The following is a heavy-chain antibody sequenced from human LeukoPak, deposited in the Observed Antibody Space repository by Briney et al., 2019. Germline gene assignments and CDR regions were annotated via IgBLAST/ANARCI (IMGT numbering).Heavy chain of an antibody. CDR3: TRETYHYTSGN. Sequence: GGSLRLSCAASGFTFSDYYMSWIRQAPGKGLEWVSYISSSGSTIYYADSVKGRFAVSRDNAKNSVYLQMNNLRATDTAVYFCTRETYHYTSGNWGQGTLVTVSS. D-gene: IGHD3-10*01. V-gene: IGHV3-11*01. CDR2: ISSSGSTI. CDR1: GFTFSDYY. J-gene: IGHJ4*02.